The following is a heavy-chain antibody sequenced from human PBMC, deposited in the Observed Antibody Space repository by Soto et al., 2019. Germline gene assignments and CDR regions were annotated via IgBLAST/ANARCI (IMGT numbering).Heavy chain of an antibody. Sequence: QVQLVQSGAEVKKPGSSVKVSCKASGGTFSSYAISWVRQAAGQGLEWMGGIIPIFGTANYAQKFQGRVTITADESTSTAYMELSSLRSEDTAVYYCATRPISGYDSPFGYWGQGTLVTVSS. CDR3: ATRPISGYDSPFGY. J-gene: IGHJ4*02. CDR2: IIPIFGTA. CDR1: GGTFSSYA. D-gene: IGHD5-12*01. V-gene: IGHV1-69*01.